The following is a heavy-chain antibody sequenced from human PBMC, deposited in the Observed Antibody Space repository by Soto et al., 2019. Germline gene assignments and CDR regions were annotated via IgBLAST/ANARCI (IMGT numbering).Heavy chain of an antibody. J-gene: IGHJ4*02. D-gene: IGHD3-3*01. V-gene: IGHV6-1*01. CDR2: TYYRSKWYN. CDR3: ASSPYDFWRGYYRLYFDC. Sequence: SQTLSLTCAIPGDSVSSNSAAWNWIRQSPSRGLEWLGRTYYRSKWYNDYAVSVKSRITINPDTSKNQFSLQLNSVSPEDTAVYYCASSPYDFWRGYYRLYFDCWGQGTLVTVAS. CDR1: GDSVSSNSAA.